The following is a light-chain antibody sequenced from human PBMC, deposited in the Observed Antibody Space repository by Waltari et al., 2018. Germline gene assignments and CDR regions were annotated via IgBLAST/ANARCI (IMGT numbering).Light chain of an antibody. CDR3: QQSYSTPIT. J-gene: IGKJ5*01. CDR1: QSMSSY. CDR2: AAS. Sequence: DIQMTQSPSSLSASVGDRVTITCRASQSMSSYLNWYQQKPGKAPKLLIYAASRLQSGVPSRFSGSGSGTDFTLTISSLQPEDFATYYFQQSYSTPITFGQGTRLEIK. V-gene: IGKV1-39*01.